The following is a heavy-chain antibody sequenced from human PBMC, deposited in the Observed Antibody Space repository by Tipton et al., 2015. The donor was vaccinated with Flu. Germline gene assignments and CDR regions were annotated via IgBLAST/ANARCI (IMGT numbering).Heavy chain of an antibody. CDR1: GDSIASDYY. V-gene: IGHV4-38-2*01. J-gene: IGHJ5*01. CDR3: ARRDYSNYVSVPKNWFDS. CDR2: IHHTGTT. D-gene: IGHD4-11*01. Sequence: TLSLTCSISGDSIASDYYWGWIRQPPGKGLEWIGNIHHTGTTYYNPSLRSRVNIIRDRSKTQVSLNLSFVTAADTAVYYCARRDYSNYVSVPKNWFDSWGQGILVTVSS.